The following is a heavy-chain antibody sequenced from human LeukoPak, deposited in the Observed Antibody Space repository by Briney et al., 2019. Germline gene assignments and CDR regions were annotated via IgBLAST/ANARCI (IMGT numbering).Heavy chain of an antibody. CDR1: GFTLGNYR. J-gene: IGHJ6*03. V-gene: IGHV3-21*01. CDR3: ARDSITMVRGVIDYYMDV. CDR2: ISSSSSYI. Sequence: PGGSLRLSCAASGFTLGNYRMNWDRQAPGKGLEWVSSISSSSSYIYYADSVKGRFTISRDNAKNSLYLQMNSLRAEDTAVYYCARDSITMVRGVIDYYMDVWGKGTTVTISS. D-gene: IGHD3-10*01.